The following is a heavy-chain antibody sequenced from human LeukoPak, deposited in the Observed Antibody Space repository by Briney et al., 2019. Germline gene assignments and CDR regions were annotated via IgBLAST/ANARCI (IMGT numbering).Heavy chain of an antibody. CDR3: ARGFPYCSSTSCSNPLPYYYYYMDV. J-gene: IGHJ6*03. D-gene: IGHD2-2*01. CDR2: INPNSGGT. Sequence: GASVKVSCKASGYTFTGYYMHWVRQAPGQGLEWMGWINPNSGGTNYAQKFQGRVTMTRDTSISTAYMELSRLRSDDTAVYYCARGFPYCSSTSCSNPLPYYYYYMDVWGKGTTVTVSS. CDR1: GYTFTGYY. V-gene: IGHV1-2*02.